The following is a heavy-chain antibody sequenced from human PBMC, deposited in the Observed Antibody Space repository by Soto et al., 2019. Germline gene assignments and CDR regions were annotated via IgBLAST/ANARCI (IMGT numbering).Heavy chain of an antibody. Sequence: SETLSLTCAVYGGSFSGYYWSWIRQPPGKGLEWIGEINHSGSTNYNPSLKSRVTISVDTSKNQFSLKLSSVTAADTAVYYCARDRAAAGKPLDYWGQGTLVTVSS. CDR3: ARDRAAAGKPLDY. V-gene: IGHV4-34*01. CDR1: GGSFSGYY. CDR2: INHSGST. D-gene: IGHD6-13*01. J-gene: IGHJ4*02.